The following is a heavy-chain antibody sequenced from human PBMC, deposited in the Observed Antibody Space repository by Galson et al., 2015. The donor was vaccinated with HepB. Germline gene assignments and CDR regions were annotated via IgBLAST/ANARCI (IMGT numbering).Heavy chain of an antibody. CDR1: GFTFSSYG. D-gene: IGHD4-17*01. Sequence: SLRLSCAASGFTFSSYGMHWVRQAPGKGLEWVAVIWYDGSNKYYADSVKGRLTISRDNSKNTLYLQMNSLRAEDTAVYYCARGFSVTTSNWFDPWGQGTLVTVSS. V-gene: IGHV3-33*01. CDR2: IWYDGSNK. J-gene: IGHJ5*02. CDR3: ARGFSVTTSNWFDP.